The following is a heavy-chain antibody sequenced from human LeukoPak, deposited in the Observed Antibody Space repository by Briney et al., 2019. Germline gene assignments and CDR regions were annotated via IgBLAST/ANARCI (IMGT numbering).Heavy chain of an antibody. J-gene: IGHJ4*02. CDR3: ARQSYGSGSYMFDY. D-gene: IGHD3-10*01. CDR1: GGSISSGGHY. CDR2: IYYSGST. Sequence: PSQTLSLTCTVSGGSISSGGHYWSWIRQHPGKSLEWIGYIYYSGSTDYNPSLKSRVTISVDTSKNQFSLKLNSVTTADTAVYYCARQSYGSGSYMFDYWGQGTLVTVSS. V-gene: IGHV4-31*03.